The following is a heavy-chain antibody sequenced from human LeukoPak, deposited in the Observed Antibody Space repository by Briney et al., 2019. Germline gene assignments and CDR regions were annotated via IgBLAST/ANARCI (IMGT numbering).Heavy chain of an antibody. D-gene: IGHD5-24*01. Sequence: GGSLRLSCAASGFTFDDYGMSWVRQAPGKGLEWVAVISYDGSNKYYADSVKGRFTISRDNSKNTLYLQVNSLRAEDTAVYYCAKENRERDFDYWGQGTLVTVSS. J-gene: IGHJ4*02. V-gene: IGHV3-30*18. CDR3: AKENRERDFDY. CDR1: GFTFDDYG. CDR2: ISYDGSNK.